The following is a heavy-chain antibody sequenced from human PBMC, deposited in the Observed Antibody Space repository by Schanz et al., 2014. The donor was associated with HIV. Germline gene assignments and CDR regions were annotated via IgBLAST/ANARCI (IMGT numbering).Heavy chain of an antibody. J-gene: IGHJ5*02. V-gene: IGHV3-33*01. CDR2: IGYDGRNK. CDR1: GFTFSSYG. D-gene: IGHD1-1*01. Sequence: QVQLVESGGGVVQPGRSLRLSCAASGFTFSSYGMHWVRQAPGKGLEWGAIIGYDGRNKYYADSVKGRFTVSRDNSKNTNTLYLQMNSLRAEDTAVYYCVRDQGTTWISGGNWFDPWGQGTLVTVSS. CDR3: VRDQGTTWISGGNWFDP.